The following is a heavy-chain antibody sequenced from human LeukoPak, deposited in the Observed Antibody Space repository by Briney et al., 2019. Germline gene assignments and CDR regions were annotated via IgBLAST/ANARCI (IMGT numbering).Heavy chain of an antibody. D-gene: IGHD3-10*01. CDR2: IYTSGST. J-gene: IGHJ5*02. CDR1: GGSISSYY. CDR3: ARDRYGSGSYYKSWFDP. Sequence: SETLSLTCTVSGGSISSYYWSWIRQPAGKGLEWIGRIYTSGSTNYNPSLKSRVTMSVDTSKNQFSLRLSSVTAADTAVYYCARDRYGSGSYYKSWFDPWGQGNLVTVSS. V-gene: IGHV4-4*07.